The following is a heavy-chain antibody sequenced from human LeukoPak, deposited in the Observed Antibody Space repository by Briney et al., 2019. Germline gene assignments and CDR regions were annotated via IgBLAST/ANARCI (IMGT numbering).Heavy chain of an antibody. CDR1: GVTFSNSA. Sequence: GTSVKVSCKASGVTFSNSAVQWVRQARGQRLEWIGWIVVGSGNTNYAQKFQERVTITRDMSTSTAYMELSSLRSEDTAVYYCAADSYYDSSGYSFLWYFDLWGRGTLITVSS. CDR3: AADSYYDSSGYSFLWYFDL. J-gene: IGHJ2*01. CDR2: IVVGSGNT. V-gene: IGHV1-58*01. D-gene: IGHD3-22*01.